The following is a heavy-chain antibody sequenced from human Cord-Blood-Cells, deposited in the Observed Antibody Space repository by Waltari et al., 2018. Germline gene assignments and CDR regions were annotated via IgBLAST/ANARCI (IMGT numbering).Heavy chain of an antibody. Sequence: QLQLQESGPGLVKPSETLSLTCTVSGGSISSSSYYWGWIRQPPGKGLEWIGSIYYSGSTYHNPSLKSRVTISVDTSKTQFSLKLSSVTAADTAVYYCASTGYSSWYFDYWGQGTLVTVSS. CDR1: GGSISSSSYY. D-gene: IGHD6-13*01. CDR2: IYYSGST. J-gene: IGHJ4*02. V-gene: IGHV4-39*01. CDR3: ASTGYSSWYFDY.